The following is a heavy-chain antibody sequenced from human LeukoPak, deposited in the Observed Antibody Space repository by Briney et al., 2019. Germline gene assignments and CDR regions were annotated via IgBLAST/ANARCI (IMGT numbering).Heavy chain of an antibody. CDR1: GFRVSDYY. D-gene: IGHD3-22*01. J-gene: IGHJ4*02. CDR3: AREQWFRFDN. CDR2: VGNSDNHI. V-gene: IGHV3-11*01. Sequence: PGGSLRLSCAASGFRVSDYYTSWIRQAPGKGLEWVAVVGNSDNHIDFADSVKGRFTISRDDAKNSVYLQMNSLRVEDTAIYYCAREQWFRFDNWGQGALVTVS.